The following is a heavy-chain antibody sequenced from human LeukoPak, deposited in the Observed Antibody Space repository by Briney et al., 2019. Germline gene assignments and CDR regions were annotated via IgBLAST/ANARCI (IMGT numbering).Heavy chain of an antibody. J-gene: IGHJ4*02. Sequence: GGSLRLSCAASGFTFSSYWMSWVRQAPGKGLEWVANIKQDGSEKYYVDSVKGRFTISRDNSKNTLYLQMNSLRAEDTAVYYCAKAGDFWSGYFDYWGQGTLVTVSS. CDR3: AKAGDFWSGYFDY. D-gene: IGHD3-3*01. CDR2: IKQDGSEK. V-gene: IGHV3-7*01. CDR1: GFTFSSYW.